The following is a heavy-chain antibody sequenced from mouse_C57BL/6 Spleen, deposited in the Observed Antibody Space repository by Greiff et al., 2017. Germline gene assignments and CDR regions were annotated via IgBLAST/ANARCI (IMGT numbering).Heavy chain of an antibody. CDR3: ARTDYYGRSPLDD. V-gene: IGHV1-82*01. CDR2: IYPGDGDT. Sequence: QVQLKQSGPELVKPGASVKISCKASGYAFSSSWMNWVKQRPGKGLEWIGRIYPGDGDTNYNGKFKGKATLTADKSSSTAYMQLSILTSEDSAVYFCARTDYYGRSPLDDGGQGTTLTVSS. D-gene: IGHD1-1*01. CDR1: GYAFSSSW. J-gene: IGHJ2*01.